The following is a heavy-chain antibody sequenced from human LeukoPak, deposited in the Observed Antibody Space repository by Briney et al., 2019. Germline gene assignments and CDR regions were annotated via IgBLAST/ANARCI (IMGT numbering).Heavy chain of an antibody. Sequence: GGSLRLSCAASGFTLSSYEMNWVRQAPGKGLEWVSYISSSGSTIYYADSVKGRFTISRDNAKNSLYLQMNSLRAEDTAVYYCAREKLYYYDSSGYPQPFDYWGQGTLVTVSS. CDR3: AREKLYYYDSSGYPQPFDY. CDR2: ISSSGSTI. CDR1: GFTLSSYE. D-gene: IGHD3-22*01. J-gene: IGHJ4*02. V-gene: IGHV3-48*03.